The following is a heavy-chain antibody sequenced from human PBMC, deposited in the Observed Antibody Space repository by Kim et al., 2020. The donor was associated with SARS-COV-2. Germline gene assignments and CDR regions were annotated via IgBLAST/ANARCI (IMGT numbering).Heavy chain of an antibody. CDR2: INGGNGNT. V-gene: IGHV1-3*01. D-gene: IGHD2-15*01. CDR1: GYNFTSYS. Sequence: ASVKVSCKASGYNFTSYSIQWARQAPGQGLEWMGWINGGNGNTRYSEKFQNRDTCRRDKSATTAYMDVSGLKPEDTATYYCSRGRPPIHSSQNYSLYFD. CDR3: SRGRPPIHSSQNYSLYFD. J-gene: IGHJ4*01.